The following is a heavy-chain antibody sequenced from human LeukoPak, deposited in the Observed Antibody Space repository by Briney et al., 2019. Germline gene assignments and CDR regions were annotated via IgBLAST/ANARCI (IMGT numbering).Heavy chain of an antibody. V-gene: IGHV3-33*01. CDR1: GFTFSSYG. J-gene: IGHJ4*02. CDR3: ARETYYYDSSGYPHRYYFDY. CDR2: IWYDGGNK. D-gene: IGHD3-22*01. Sequence: PGGSLRLSCAASGFTFSSYGMHWVRQAPGKGLEWVAVIWYDGGNKYYADSVKGRFTISRDNSKNTLYLQMNSLRAEDTAVYYCARETYYYDSSGYPHRYYFDYWGQGTLVTVSS.